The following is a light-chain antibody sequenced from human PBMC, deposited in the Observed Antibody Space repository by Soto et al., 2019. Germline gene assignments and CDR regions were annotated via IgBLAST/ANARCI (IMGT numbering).Light chain of an antibody. CDR2: GPS. V-gene: IGKV3-20*01. J-gene: IGKJ1*01. CDR1: QNISSSH. CDR3: QQYGSSGT. Sequence: IALTQSPGTLSLSPGERATLSCLASQNISSSHIAGYRQKPGQAPRLLIYGPSSRATGIPDRFSGSGSGTDFTLTISRLEPEDFAVYYCQQYGSSGTFGQGTKVDI.